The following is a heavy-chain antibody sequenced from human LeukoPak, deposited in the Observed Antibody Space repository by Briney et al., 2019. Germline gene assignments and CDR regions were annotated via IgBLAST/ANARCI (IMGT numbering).Heavy chain of an antibody. V-gene: IGHV4-59*01. Sequence: SETLSLTCTVSDGSINIYYCSWIRQAPGKGLEWIGYIYNSGSTNYNPSLRRRVTISMDTSKIQFSLRLTSVTAADTAMYYCARGYNYGAHYWFDYWGQGTPVTVSS. D-gene: IGHD5-18*01. CDR2: IYNSGST. CDR1: DGSINIYY. CDR3: ARGYNYGAHYWFDY. J-gene: IGHJ4*02.